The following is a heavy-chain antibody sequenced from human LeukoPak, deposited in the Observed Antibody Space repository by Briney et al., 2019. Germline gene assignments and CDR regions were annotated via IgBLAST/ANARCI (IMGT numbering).Heavy chain of an antibody. CDR3: AREMRVVIAAYYFDY. D-gene: IGHD2-21*01. Sequence: SQTLSLTCAVSGDSVSSNSAACNWIRQSPSRGLEWLGRTYYRSKWYTDYAVSVKSRITINPDTSKNQFSLQLNSVTPEDTAVYCCAREMRVVIAAYYFDYWGQGTLVTVSS. J-gene: IGHJ4*02. CDR2: TYYRSKWYT. CDR1: GDSVSSNSAA. V-gene: IGHV6-1*01.